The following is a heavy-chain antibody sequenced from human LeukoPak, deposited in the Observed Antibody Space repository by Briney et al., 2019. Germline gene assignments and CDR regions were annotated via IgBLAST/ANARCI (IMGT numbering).Heavy chain of an antibody. CDR1: DESFSDFY. J-gene: IGHJ4*02. Sequence: SETLSLTCAVYDESFSDFYLNWIRQPPGKGLEWIGEINHSGRVNYNPSLKSRVTISVDTSKNQFSLKLSSVTAADTAVYYCARGRGDSSGYYYFDYWGQGTLVTVSS. D-gene: IGHD3-22*01. CDR3: ARGRGDSSGYYYFDY. V-gene: IGHV4-34*01. CDR2: INHSGRV.